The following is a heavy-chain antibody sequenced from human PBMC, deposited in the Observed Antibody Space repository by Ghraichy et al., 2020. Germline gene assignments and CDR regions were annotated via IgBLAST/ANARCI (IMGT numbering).Heavy chain of an antibody. Sequence: ASVKVSCKASGYTFTSYDINWVRQATGQGLEWMGWMNPNSGNTGYAQKFQGRVTMTRNTSISTAYMELSSLRSEDTAVYYCARARRVYSSGWYWFDPWGQGTLVTVSS. J-gene: IGHJ5*02. CDR1: GYTFTSYD. D-gene: IGHD6-19*01. CDR2: MNPNSGNT. V-gene: IGHV1-8*01. CDR3: ARARRVYSSGWYWFDP.